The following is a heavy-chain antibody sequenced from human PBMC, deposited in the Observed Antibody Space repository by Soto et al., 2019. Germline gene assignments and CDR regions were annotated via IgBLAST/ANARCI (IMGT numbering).Heavy chain of an antibody. CDR3: ATVLRGVVNWFAP. D-gene: IGHD3-10*01. CDR2: IATYNSNR. V-gene: IGHV1-18*01. Sequence: HLVQSGPEVKKPGASITVSCKTSGDTFTNFGLSWVRQAPGQGLEWMGWIATYNSNRNYAQKFQGRLTLTPATSTSTAYMELKSLRYDDTAVYYCATVLRGVVNWFAPCGQGTLVTVSS. CDR1: GDTFTNFG. J-gene: IGHJ5*02.